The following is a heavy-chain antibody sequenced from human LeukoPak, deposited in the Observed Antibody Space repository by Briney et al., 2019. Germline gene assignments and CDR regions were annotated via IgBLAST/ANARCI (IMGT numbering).Heavy chain of an antibody. Sequence: ASVTVSCKASGYTFTSYGISWVRQAPGQGLEWMGWISAYNGNKNYAQKFQGRVTITADESTSTAYMELSSLRSEDTAVYYCARDRLNRYSSGWYSGAFDIWGQGTMVTVSS. J-gene: IGHJ3*02. CDR1: GYTFTSYG. CDR2: ISAYNGNK. V-gene: IGHV1-18*01. D-gene: IGHD6-19*01. CDR3: ARDRLNRYSSGWYSGAFDI.